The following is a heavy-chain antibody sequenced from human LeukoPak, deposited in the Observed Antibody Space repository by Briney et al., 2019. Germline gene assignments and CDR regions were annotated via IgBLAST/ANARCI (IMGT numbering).Heavy chain of an antibody. D-gene: IGHD3-22*01. CDR3: ARGGITMRDNWFDP. V-gene: IGHV3-21*01. Sequence: GGSLRLSCAASGFTFSSYSMNWVRQAPGKGLEWVSSISSSSSYIYYADSVKGRFTISGDNAKNSLYLQMNSLRAEDTAVYYCARGGITMRDNWFDPWGQGTLVTVSS. J-gene: IGHJ5*02. CDR1: GFTFSSYS. CDR2: ISSSSSYI.